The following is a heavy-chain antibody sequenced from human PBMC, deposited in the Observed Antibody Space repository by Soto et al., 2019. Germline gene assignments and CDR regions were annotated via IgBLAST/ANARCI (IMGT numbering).Heavy chain of an antibody. J-gene: IGHJ4*02. D-gene: IGHD5-18*01. CDR3: ARERFFRSRGYSYGYEN. Sequence: SETLSLTCAVYGGSFSGYYWSWIRQPPGKGLEWIGEINHSGSTNYNPSLKSRVTISVDTSKNQFSLKLSSVTAADTAVYYCARERFFRSRGYSYGYENWGQGTLVT. CDR2: INHSGST. CDR1: GGSFSGYY. V-gene: IGHV4-34*01.